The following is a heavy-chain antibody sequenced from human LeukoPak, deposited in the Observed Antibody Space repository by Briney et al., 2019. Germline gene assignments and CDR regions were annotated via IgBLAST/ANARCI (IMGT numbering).Heavy chain of an antibody. CDR2: ISGSGGGT. Sequence: PGGSLRLSCAASGFTFSSYAMSWVRQAPGKGLEWVSGISGSGGGTYYADSVKGRFTISRDNSKNTLYLQMNSLRAEDTAVYYCAKEEGYDGTGLLRGYWGQGTLVTVSS. V-gene: IGHV3-23*01. CDR3: AKEEGYDGTGLLRGY. D-gene: IGHD3-22*01. J-gene: IGHJ4*02. CDR1: GFTFSSYA.